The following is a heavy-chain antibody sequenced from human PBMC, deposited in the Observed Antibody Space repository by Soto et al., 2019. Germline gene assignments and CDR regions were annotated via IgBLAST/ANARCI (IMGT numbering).Heavy chain of an antibody. J-gene: IGHJ5*02. CDR1: GFTFSSYS. D-gene: IGHD6-6*01. CDR2: ISSSSSTI. Sequence: EVQLVESGGGLVQPGGSLRLSCAASGFTFSSYSMNWVRQAPGKGLEWVSYISSSSSTIYYADSVKGRFTISRDNAKNSLYLQMNRLRAEATAVFYCARHPESIAEIGWLDPWGQGTLVTVSS. CDR3: ARHPESIAEIGWLDP. V-gene: IGHV3-48*01.